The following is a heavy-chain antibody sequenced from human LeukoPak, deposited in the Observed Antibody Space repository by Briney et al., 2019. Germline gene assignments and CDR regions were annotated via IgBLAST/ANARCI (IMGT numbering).Heavy chain of an antibody. CDR1: DGSISSSSYH. J-gene: IGHJ3*02. V-gene: IGHV4-39*01. CDR2: IYYGEST. D-gene: IGHD6-13*01. CDR3: ARRGAAAGRRGNDFDI. Sequence: SETLSLTCTVSDGSISSSSYHWGWIRQPPGKGLEWIGDIYYGESTYYNPSLKSRFTISLDTSKNQISLKLTSVTAADTAVYYCARRGAAAGRRGNDFDIWGQGTMVTVSS.